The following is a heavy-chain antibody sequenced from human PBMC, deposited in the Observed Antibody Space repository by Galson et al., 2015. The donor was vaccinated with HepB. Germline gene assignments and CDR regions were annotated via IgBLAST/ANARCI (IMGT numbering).Heavy chain of an antibody. CDR3: ASVGCSSTSCYQYYMDV. CDR1: GFTFSSYW. J-gene: IGHJ6*03. CDR2: IKSDGSST. Sequence: SLRLSCAASGFTFSSYWMHWVRQAPGKGLVWVSRIKSDGSSTSDADSVKGRFTISRDNAKNTLYLQMNTLRADDTAVYYCASVGCSSTSCYQYYMDVWGKGTTVTVSS. V-gene: IGHV3-74*01. D-gene: IGHD2-2*01.